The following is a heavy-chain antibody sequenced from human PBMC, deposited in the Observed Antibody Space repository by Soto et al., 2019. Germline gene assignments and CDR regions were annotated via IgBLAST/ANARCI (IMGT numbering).Heavy chain of an antibody. D-gene: IGHD3-22*01. V-gene: IGHV4-59*01. CDR1: GGSISTNY. CDR2: VYYTGST. Sequence: QVQLQESGPGLVKPSETLSLICTVSGGSISTNYWTWIRQPPGNGLEWIGYVYYTGSTDYNPSLKSRVTITIDTSKNQFSLNLNSVTAADTAVYYCARGLSNGHIDFWGQGTLVTVSS. CDR3: ARGLSNGHIDF. J-gene: IGHJ4*02.